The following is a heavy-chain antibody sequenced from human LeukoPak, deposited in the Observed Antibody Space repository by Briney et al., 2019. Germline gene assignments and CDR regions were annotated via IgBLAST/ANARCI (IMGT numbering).Heavy chain of an antibody. Sequence: SETLSLTCTVSGGSISSYYWSWIRQPPGKGLEWIGYIYYSGSTNYNPSLKSRVTISVDTSKNQFSLKLSSVTAADTAVYYCARERSSGWFIYYYYYYMDVWGKGTTVTISS. J-gene: IGHJ6*03. CDR2: IYYSGST. CDR1: GGSISSYY. V-gene: IGHV4-59*12. CDR3: ARERSSGWFIYYYYYYMDV. D-gene: IGHD6-19*01.